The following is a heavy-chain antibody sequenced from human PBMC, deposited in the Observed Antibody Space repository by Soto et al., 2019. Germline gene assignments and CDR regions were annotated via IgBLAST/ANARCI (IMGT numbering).Heavy chain of an antibody. V-gene: IGHV3-21*01. Sequence: GGSLRLSCAASGFTFSSYSMNWVRQAPGKGLEWVSSISSSSSYIYYADSVKGRFTISRDNAKNSLYLQMNSLRAEDTAVYYCARCGAGFGELFAFTKDYYYGMDVWGQGTTVTVSS. J-gene: IGHJ6*02. CDR2: ISSSSSYI. D-gene: IGHD3-10*01. CDR1: GFTFSSYS. CDR3: ARCGAGFGELFAFTKDYYYGMDV.